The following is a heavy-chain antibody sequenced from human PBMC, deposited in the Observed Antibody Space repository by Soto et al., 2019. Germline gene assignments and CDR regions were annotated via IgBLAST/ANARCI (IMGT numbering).Heavy chain of an antibody. CDR1: GGTFSSYA. D-gene: IGHD2-2*01. CDR3: AREYCSSTSCYWGFDP. J-gene: IGHJ5*02. V-gene: IGHV1-69*06. CDR2: IIPIFGTA. Sequence: SVKVSCKASGGTFSSYAISWVRQAPGQGLEWMGGIIPIFGTANYAQKFQGRVTITADKSTSTAYMELNSLRSEDTAVYYCAREYCSSTSCYWGFDPWGQGTLVTVSS.